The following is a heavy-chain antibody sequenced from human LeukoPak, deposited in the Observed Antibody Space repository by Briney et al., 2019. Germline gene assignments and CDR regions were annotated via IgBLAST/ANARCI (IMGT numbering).Heavy chain of an antibody. CDR2: IIPIFGTA. Sequence: GASVKVSCKASGGTFSSYAISWVRQAPGQGLEWMGGIIPIFGTANYAQKFQGRVTITADKSTSTAYMELSSLRSDDTAVYYCARNRVVVAALRSNYYYYMDVWGKGTTVTVSS. J-gene: IGHJ6*03. V-gene: IGHV1-69*06. CDR3: ARNRVVVAALRSNYYYYMDV. D-gene: IGHD2-15*01. CDR1: GGTFSSYA.